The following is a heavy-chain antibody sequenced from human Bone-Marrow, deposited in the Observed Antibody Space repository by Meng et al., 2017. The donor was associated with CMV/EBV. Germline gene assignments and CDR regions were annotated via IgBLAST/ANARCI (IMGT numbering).Heavy chain of an antibody. CDR3: AREKTGTTYENYYYYYGMDV. Sequence: GGSLTLSCAASGFTFSSYSMNWVRQAPGKGLEWVSSISSSSSYIYYADSVEGRFTISRNNAKNSRYLQMNNLRAEDTAVYYCAREKTGTTYENYYYYYGMDVWGQGTSVTVSS. CDR2: ISSSSSYI. V-gene: IGHV3-21*01. J-gene: IGHJ6*02. CDR1: GFTFSSYS. D-gene: IGHD1-7*01.